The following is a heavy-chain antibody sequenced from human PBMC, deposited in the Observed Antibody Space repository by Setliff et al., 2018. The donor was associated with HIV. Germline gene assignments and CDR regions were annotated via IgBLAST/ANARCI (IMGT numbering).Heavy chain of an antibody. Sequence: GGSLRLSCAASGFTFSDYYLNWFRLAPGKGLEWISHITNTGSSTNYADSVKGRFTISRDNAKYSLYLQMNTLRVEDTAVYYCMYGGRTATTHWGQGTLVTVS. CDR1: GFTFSDYY. D-gene: IGHD4-17*01. CDR2: ITNTGSST. CDR3: MYGGRTATTH. V-gene: IGHV3-11*04. J-gene: IGHJ4*02.